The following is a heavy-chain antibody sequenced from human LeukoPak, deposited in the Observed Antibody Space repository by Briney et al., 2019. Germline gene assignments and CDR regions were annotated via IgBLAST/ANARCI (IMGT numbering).Heavy chain of an antibody. CDR1: GYTFTSYD. CDR2: MNPNSGNT. CDR3: ARDSSSFNWFDP. V-gene: IGHV1-8*01. Sequence: ASVKASCKASGYTFTSYDINWVRQATGQGLEWMGWMNPNSGNTGYAQKFQGRVTMTRNTSISTAYMKLSSLRSEDTAVYYCARDSSSFNWFDPWGQGTLVTVSS. J-gene: IGHJ5*02. D-gene: IGHD6-13*01.